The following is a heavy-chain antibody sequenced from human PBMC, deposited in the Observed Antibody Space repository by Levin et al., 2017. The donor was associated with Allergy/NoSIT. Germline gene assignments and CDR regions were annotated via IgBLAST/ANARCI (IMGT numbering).Heavy chain of an antibody. V-gene: IGHV3-23*01. J-gene: IGHJ4*02. CDR2: ISGSGDST. CDR1: GPNLSDYA. CDR3: TKDRYCTSTSCPFDY. D-gene: IGHD2-2*01. Sequence: GGSLRLSCAASGPNLSDYAMSWVRQAPGKGLEWVSGISGSGDSTYYADSVKGRFSISRDNSRNTLYLQMNSLRAEDTAVYFCTKDRYCTSTSCPFDYWGQGTLVTVSS.